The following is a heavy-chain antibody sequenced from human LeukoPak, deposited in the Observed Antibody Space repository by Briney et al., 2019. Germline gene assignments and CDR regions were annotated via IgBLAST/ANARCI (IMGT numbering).Heavy chain of an antibody. J-gene: IGHJ3*02. CDR2: ISSSSSYI. D-gene: IGHD1-26*01. CDR3: ARDASEWESAQGRAFDI. V-gene: IGHV3-21*01. Sequence: GGSLRLSCAASGFTFSSYSMNWVRQAPGKGLEWVSSISSSSSYIYYADSVKGRFTISRDNAKNSLYLQMNSLRAEDTAVYYCARDASEWESAQGRAFDIWGQGTMVTVSS. CDR1: GFTFSSYS.